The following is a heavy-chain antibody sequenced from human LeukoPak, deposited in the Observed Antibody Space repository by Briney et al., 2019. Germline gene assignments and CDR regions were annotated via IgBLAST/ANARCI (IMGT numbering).Heavy chain of an antibody. CDR2: ISGSADKT. CDR1: GLPYRIYA. V-gene: IGHV3-23*01. Sequence: GGPVTLSCGASGLPYRIYAMSCPPQAPGQGLEWVSAISGSADKTYYAVSVKGRFTISRDHSKNTLSVKMHSARAEDTAVYFCAKKYYYVWTRYYVQYAAMDVWGQGTTVTVSS. D-gene: IGHD3/OR15-3a*01. CDR3: AKKYYYVWTRYYVQYAAMDV. J-gene: IGHJ6*02.